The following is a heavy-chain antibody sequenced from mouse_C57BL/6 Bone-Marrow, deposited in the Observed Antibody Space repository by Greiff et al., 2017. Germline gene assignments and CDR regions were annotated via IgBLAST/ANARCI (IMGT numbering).Heavy chain of an antibody. J-gene: IGHJ1*03. CDR2: IDPSDSET. V-gene: IGHV1-52*01. D-gene: IGHD4-1*01. CDR1: GYTFTSYW. Sequence: VQLQQPGAELVRPGSSVKLSCKASGYTFTSYWMHWVKQRPIQGLEWIGNIDPSDSETHYNQKFKDKATLTVDKSSSTAYMQLSSLTSEDSAVYYCARRLGQGWYFGVWGTGTTVTVSS. CDR3: ARRLGQGWYFGV.